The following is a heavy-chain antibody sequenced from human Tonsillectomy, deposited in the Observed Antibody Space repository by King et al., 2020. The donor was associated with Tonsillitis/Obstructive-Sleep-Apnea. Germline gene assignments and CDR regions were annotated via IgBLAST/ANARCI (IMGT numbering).Heavy chain of an antibody. D-gene: IGHD2-2*01. CDR2: ISSSGSTI. Sequence: VQLVESGGGLVKPGGSLRLSCAASGFTFSDYYMSWLRQAPGKGLEWVSYISSSGSTIYYADSVKGRFTISRDNAKNSLYLQMNSLRAEDTAVYYCARNRDVVVPAASPFDYWGQGTLVTVSS. J-gene: IGHJ4*02. CDR3: ARNRDVVVPAASPFDY. V-gene: IGHV3-11*01. CDR1: GFTFSDYY.